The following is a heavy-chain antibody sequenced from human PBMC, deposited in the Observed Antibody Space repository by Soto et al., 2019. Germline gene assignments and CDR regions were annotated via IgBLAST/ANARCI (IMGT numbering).Heavy chain of an antibody. CDR3: ARLSGTRHYFDY. V-gene: IGHV4-39*01. CDR1: GGSISSSSYY. Sequence: QLQLQESGPGLVKPSETLSLTCTVSGGSISSSSYYWGWIRQPPGKGLEWIGSIYYSGSTYYNPSLKSRVTISVDTSKNQFSLKLSSVTAADTAVYYCARLSGTRHYFDYWGQGTLVTVSS. CDR2: IYYSGST. J-gene: IGHJ4*02.